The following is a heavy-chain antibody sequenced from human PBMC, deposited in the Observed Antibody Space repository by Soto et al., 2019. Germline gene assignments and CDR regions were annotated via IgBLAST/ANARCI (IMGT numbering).Heavy chain of an antibody. CDR3: ARSAALYKSVDTAMGERSSWFDP. D-gene: IGHD5-18*01. CDR2: INHSGST. CDR1: GGSFSGYY. V-gene: IGHV4-34*01. J-gene: IGHJ5*02. Sequence: PSETLSLTCAVYGGSFSGYYWSWIRQPPGKGLEWIGKINHSGSTNYNPSLKSRVTISVDTSKNQFSLKLSSVTAADTAVYYCARSAALYKSVDTAMGERSSWFDPWGQGTLVTVSS.